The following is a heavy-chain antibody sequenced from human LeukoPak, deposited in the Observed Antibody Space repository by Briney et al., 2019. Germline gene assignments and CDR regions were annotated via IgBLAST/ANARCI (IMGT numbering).Heavy chain of an antibody. CDR1: GGSFSGYY. CDR3: ARHLWQSTTRPWFDP. D-gene: IGHD2-2*01. J-gene: IGHJ5*02. CDR2: INHSGST. Sequence: PAETLSLTCAVYGGSFSGYYWSWIRQPPGKGLEWIGEINHSGSTNYKPSLKSRVTISVDTSKNQFSLKLSSVIAADTAVYYCARHLWQSTTRPWFDPWGQGTLVTVSS. V-gene: IGHV4-34*01.